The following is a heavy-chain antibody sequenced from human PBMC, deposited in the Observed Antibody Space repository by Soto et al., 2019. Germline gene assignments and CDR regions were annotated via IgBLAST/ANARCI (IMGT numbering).Heavy chain of an antibody. Sequence: PGGSLRLSCVAPGFTFSSYSMSWVRQAPGKGLEWVSGFRAGGDDGTTYYADSVKGRFTISRDNSKNTLFLQMNSLRAEDTAIYYCAKKVNSGSGSQYFDYFGQGTLVTVSS. CDR3: AKKVNSGSGSQYFDY. CDR2: FRAGGDDGTT. CDR1: GFTFSSYS. J-gene: IGHJ4*02. V-gene: IGHV3-23*01. D-gene: IGHD3-10*01.